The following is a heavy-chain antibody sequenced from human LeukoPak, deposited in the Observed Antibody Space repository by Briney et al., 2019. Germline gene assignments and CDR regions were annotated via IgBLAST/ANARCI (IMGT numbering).Heavy chain of an antibody. J-gene: IGHJ6*02. CDR3: VSSNSGSYYALFYYYYGMDV. Sequence: PGRSLRLSCAASGFTFSSYATHWVRQPPGKGLEWVTVISYDGSNKYYADSVKGRFTISRDNSKNTLYLQMSSLRAEDTAVYYCVSSNSGSYYALFYYYYGMDVWGQGTTVTVSS. CDR1: GFTFSSYA. D-gene: IGHD3-10*01. V-gene: IGHV3-30*14. CDR2: ISYDGSNK.